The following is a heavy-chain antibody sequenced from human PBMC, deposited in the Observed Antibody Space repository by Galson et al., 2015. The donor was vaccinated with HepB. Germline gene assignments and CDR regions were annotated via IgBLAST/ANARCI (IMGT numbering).Heavy chain of an antibody. CDR2: ISYDGSNK. Sequence: SLRLSCAASGFTFSSYAMHWVRQAPGKGLEWVAVISYDGSNKYYADSVKGRFTISRDNSKNTLYLQMNSLRAEDTAVYYCARGLLRGACHYWGQGTLVTVSS. CDR3: ARGLLRGACHY. J-gene: IGHJ4*02. D-gene: IGHD2-15*01. V-gene: IGHV3-30-3*01. CDR1: GFTFSSYA.